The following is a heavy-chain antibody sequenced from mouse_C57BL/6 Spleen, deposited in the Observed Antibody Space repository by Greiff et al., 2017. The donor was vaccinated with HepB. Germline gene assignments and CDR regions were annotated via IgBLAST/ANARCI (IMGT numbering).Heavy chain of an antibody. CDR1: GFTFSSYT. V-gene: IGHV5-9*01. Sequence: DVQLVESGGGLVKPGGSLKLSCAASGFTFSSYTMSWVRQTPEKRLEWVATISGGGGNTYYPDSVKGRFTISRDNAKNTLYLQMSSLRSEDTALYYCASPTGPWGQGTLVTVSA. CDR3: ASPTGP. D-gene: IGHD2-10*01. J-gene: IGHJ3*01. CDR2: ISGGGGNT.